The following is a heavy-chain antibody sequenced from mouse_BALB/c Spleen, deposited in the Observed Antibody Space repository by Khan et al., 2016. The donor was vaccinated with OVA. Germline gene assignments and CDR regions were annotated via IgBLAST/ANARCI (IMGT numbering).Heavy chain of an antibody. V-gene: IGHV1-77*01. CDR3: AREWAAWFPY. CDR1: GYTFTDYY. Sequence: QVQLQQPGAELARPGASVTLSCKASGYTFTDYYINWMRQRTGQGLEWIGEIYPGSDNTYYNEKFKGKATLTADKSSSTAYMQLSRLTSEDSAVYFCAREWAAWFPYWGQGTLVTVSA. J-gene: IGHJ3*01. CDR2: IYPGSDNT.